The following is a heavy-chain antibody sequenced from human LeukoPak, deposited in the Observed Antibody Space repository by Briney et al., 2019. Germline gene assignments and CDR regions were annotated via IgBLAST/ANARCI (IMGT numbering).Heavy chain of an antibody. J-gene: IGHJ3*02. V-gene: IGHV4-34*01. Sequence: PSETLSLTCAAYGGSFSGYYWSWIRQPPGKGLEWIGEINHSGSTNYNPSLKSRVTISVDTSKNQFSLKLSSVTAADTAVYYCATPYSGGYQGLDIWGQGTMVTVSS. CDR3: ATPYSGGYQGLDI. CDR1: GGSFSGYY. D-gene: IGHD1-26*01. CDR2: INHSGST.